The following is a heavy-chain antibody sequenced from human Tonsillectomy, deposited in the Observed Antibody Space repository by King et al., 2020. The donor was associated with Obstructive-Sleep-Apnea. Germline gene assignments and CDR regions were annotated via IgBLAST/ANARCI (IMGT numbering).Heavy chain of an antibody. V-gene: IGHV4-59*01. CDR3: ARDRVSYRGNEDYYYYGMDV. Sequence: VQLQESGPGLVKPSETLSLICTVSGGSISGFHWSWVRQPPGKGLEWIGYIYYSGSTKYNPSLKSRVTMSVDTSKNQFSLKLTSVTAADTAVYYCARDRVSYRGNEDYYYYGMDVWGQGTTVTVSS. J-gene: IGHJ6*02. CDR2: IYYSGST. D-gene: IGHD4-23*01. CDR1: GGSISGFH.